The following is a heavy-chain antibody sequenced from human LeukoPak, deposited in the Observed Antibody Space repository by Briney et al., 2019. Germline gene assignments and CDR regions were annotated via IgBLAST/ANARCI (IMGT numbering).Heavy chain of an antibody. V-gene: IGHV4-34*01. Sequence: PSETLSLTCTVYGGSISGYNWSWIRLPPGKGLEWIGEINQSGSTNYNPSLKSRVTISVDTSKNQFSLKLSSVTAADTAVYYCARRGYYFGSGRNSDYWGQGTLVTASS. J-gene: IGHJ4*02. CDR1: GGSISGYN. CDR3: ARRGYYFGSGRNSDY. CDR2: INQSGST. D-gene: IGHD3-10*01.